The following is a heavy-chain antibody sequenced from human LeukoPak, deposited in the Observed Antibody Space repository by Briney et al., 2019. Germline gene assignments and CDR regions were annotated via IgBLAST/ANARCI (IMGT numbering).Heavy chain of an antibody. J-gene: IGHJ4*02. D-gene: IGHD3-3*02. V-gene: IGHV3-23*01. CDR2: ISGSGGST. CDR3: ASGGIFRVVGGY. CDR1: GFTFSSYA. Sequence: GGSLRLSCAASGFTFSSYAMSWVRQAPGKGLEWVSAISGSGGSTYYADSVKGRFTISRDNSKNTLYLQMNSLRAEDTAVYYCASGGIFRVVGGYWGQGTLVTVSS.